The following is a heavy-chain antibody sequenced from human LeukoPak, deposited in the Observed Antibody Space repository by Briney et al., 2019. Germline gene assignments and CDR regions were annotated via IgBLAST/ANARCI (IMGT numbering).Heavy chain of an antibody. J-gene: IGHJ4*02. CDR1: AFTFSTSS. CDR3: ARGSGFRYGEFDY. V-gene: IGHV3-21*01. CDR2: ISSSSTYT. Sequence: PGGSLILSCEASAFTFSTSSMNWVRQAPGKGLEWVSSISSSSTYTYYADSVKGRFTISRDNAKNSLYLQMNSLSAEDTAVYYCARGSGFRYGEFDYWGQGTLVTVSS. D-gene: IGHD7-27*01.